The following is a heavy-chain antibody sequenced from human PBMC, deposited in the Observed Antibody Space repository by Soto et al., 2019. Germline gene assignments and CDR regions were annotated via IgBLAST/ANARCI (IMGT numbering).Heavy chain of an antibody. CDR3: ASAVRIYYVMDV. CDR2: SDGSSAYT. V-gene: IGHV3-11*06. D-gene: IGHD3-10*01. J-gene: IGHJ6*02. Sequence: QVQLVESGGGLVKPGGSLRLSCAASGFTFSDYYMNWIRQAPGKGLEWLSYSDGSSAYTNYADSVKGLFTISRDNAKNSLCLQLTSMIDEDTAIYYCASAVRIYYVMDVRGQGKTVTVTS. CDR1: GFTFSDYY.